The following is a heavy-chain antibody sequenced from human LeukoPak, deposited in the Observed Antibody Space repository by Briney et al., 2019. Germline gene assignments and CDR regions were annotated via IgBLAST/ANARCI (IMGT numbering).Heavy chain of an antibody. V-gene: IGHV4-59*01. CDR1: GGSISSYY. D-gene: IGHD7-27*01. CDR2: IYYSGST. Sequence: SETLSLTCTASGGSISSYYWSWLRQPPRKGLEWIGYIYYSGSTNYNPSLKSRVTISVDTSKNQFSLKLSSVTAADTAVYYCARGELGAFDYWGQGTLVTVSS. CDR3: ARGELGAFDY. J-gene: IGHJ4*02.